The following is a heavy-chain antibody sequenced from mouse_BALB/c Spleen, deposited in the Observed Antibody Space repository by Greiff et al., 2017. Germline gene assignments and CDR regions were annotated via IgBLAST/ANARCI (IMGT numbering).Heavy chain of an antibody. CDR1: GYAFTNYL. Sequence: EVQLKESGAELVRPGTSVKVSCKASGYAFTNYLIEWVKQRPGQGLEWIGYIDPYNGGTSYNQKFKGKATLTVDKSSSTAFMHLNSLTSEDSAVYYCARKGAGYWGQGTTLTVSS. V-gene: IGHV1S135*01. J-gene: IGHJ2*01. CDR2: IDPYNGGT. CDR3: ARKGAGY.